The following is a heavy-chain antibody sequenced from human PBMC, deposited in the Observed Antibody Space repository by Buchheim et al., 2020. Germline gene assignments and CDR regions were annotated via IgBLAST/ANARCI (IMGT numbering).Heavy chain of an antibody. CDR1: GFTFSSYG. CDR2: ISYDGSNK. J-gene: IGHJ4*02. V-gene: IGHV3-30*03. D-gene: IGHD4-11*01. CDR3: ARGPKSTVTADY. Sequence: QVQLVESGGGVVQPGRSLRLSCAASGFTFSSYGMHWVRQAPGKGLEWVAVISYDGSNKYYADSVKGRFTISRDNSKNTLYLQMNSLRAEDTAVYYCARGPKSTVTADYWGQGTL.